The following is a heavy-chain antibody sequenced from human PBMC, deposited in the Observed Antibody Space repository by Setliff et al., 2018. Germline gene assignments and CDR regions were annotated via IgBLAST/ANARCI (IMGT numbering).Heavy chain of an antibody. J-gene: IGHJ5*02. CDR2: IYTSGST. D-gene: IGHD6-19*01. Sequence: SETLSLTCTVSGGSINNYYWSWIRQPAGKGLEWIGRIYTSGSTNYNPSLKSRVTISVDTSKNQFSLKLSSVTAADTAVYYCARTRGSSGWLNWFDPWGQGTLVTVSS. V-gene: IGHV4-4*07. CDR1: GGSINNYY. CDR3: ARTRGSSGWLNWFDP.